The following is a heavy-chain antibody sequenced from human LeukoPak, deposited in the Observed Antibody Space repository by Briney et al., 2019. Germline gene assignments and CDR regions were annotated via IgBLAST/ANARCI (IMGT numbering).Heavy chain of an antibody. V-gene: IGHV3-23*01. CDR2: ISGSGGSS. D-gene: IGHD1-26*01. CDR1: GFTLSSYA. CDR3: AKDGVGTIADAFDI. J-gene: IGHJ3*02. Sequence: GGSLRLSCAASGFTLSSYAMSWVRQAPGKGLEWVSTISGSGGSSYYADSVKGRFTISRDSSKNTLYLQMNSLRAEDTAVYYCAKDGVGTIADAFDIWGQGTMVTVSS.